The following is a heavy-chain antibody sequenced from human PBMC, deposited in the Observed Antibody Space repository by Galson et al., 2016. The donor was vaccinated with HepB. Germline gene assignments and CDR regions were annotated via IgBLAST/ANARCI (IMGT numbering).Heavy chain of an antibody. Sequence: QSGAEVKKPGESLKISCKGSGYKFTSYWIVWVRQMPGKGLEWMGSIHPADSDSRYSPSFQGHVTISADKSITSAYLQWSSLRASDAAIYYCARHGDMVATTDYWGQGTLVTVSS. CDR1: GYKFTSYW. D-gene: IGHD5-12*01. J-gene: IGHJ4*02. CDR2: IHPADSDS. CDR3: ARHGDMVATTDY. V-gene: IGHV5-51*01.